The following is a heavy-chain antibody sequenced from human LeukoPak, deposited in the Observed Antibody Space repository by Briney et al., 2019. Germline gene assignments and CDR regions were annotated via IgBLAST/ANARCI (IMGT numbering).Heavy chain of an antibody. CDR1: GGSISSGGYS. Sequence: PSETLSLTCAVSGGSISSGGYSWSWIRQTPGKGLEWIGYIYHSGSTYYNPSLKSRVTISVDRSKNQFSLKLSSVTAADTAVYYCARGYEMYNWFDPWGQGTLVTVSS. D-gene: IGHD5-12*01. V-gene: IGHV4-30-2*01. CDR2: IYHSGST. J-gene: IGHJ5*02. CDR3: ARGYEMYNWFDP.